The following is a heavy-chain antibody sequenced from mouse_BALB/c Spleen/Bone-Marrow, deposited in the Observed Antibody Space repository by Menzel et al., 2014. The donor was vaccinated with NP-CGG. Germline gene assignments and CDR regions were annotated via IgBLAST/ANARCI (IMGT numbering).Heavy chain of an antibody. CDR2: IDPANGNT. D-gene: IGHD2-10*02. J-gene: IGHJ3*01. V-gene: IGHV14-3*02. Sequence: EVYLQQSGAELVKPGASVKLSCTASGFNIKDTYMHWVKQRPEQGLEWIGRIDPANGNTKYDPKFQGKATITADTSSNTAYLPLSSLTSEDTAVYYCARSGGYCNYLVWFAYWGQGTLVTVSA. CDR1: GFNIKDTY. CDR3: ARSGGYCNYLVWFAY.